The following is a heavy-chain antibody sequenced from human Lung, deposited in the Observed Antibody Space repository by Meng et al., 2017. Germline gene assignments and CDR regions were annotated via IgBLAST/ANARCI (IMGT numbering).Heavy chain of an antibody. CDR2: INRDGTKP. V-gene: IGHV3-74*01. Sequence: VQLVESGGGLLPPGGSLRLSCAASGFTFTDHWMHWVRQGPGKGLVWVSRINRDGTKPTYADSVKGRFTISRDNAKNTLYLQMNNLRAEDTAFYYCTNDRLNHWGQGALVTVSS. CDR3: TNDRLNH. D-gene: IGHD1-1*01. CDR1: GFTFTDHW. J-gene: IGHJ1*01.